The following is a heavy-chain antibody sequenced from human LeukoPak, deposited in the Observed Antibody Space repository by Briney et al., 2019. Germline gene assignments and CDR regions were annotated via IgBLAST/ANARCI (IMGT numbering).Heavy chain of an antibody. CDR3: AKDSSGYYGFDI. D-gene: IGHD3-22*01. CDR1: GGSISSYY. J-gene: IGHJ4*02. CDR2: IYYSGST. Sequence: SETLSLTCTVSGGSISSYYWSWIRQPPGKGLEWIGYIYYSGSTNYNPSLKSRVTISVDTSKNQFSLKLSSVTAADTAVYYCAKDSSGYYGFDIWGQGTLVTVSS. V-gene: IGHV4-59*12.